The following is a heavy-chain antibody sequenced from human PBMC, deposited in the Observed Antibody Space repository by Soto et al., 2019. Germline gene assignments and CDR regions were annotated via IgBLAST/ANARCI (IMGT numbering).Heavy chain of an antibody. V-gene: IGHV4-59*01. J-gene: IGHJ6*02. CDR3: ASMIAAAGGNYYYYGMDV. D-gene: IGHD6-13*01. CDR2: IYYSGST. Sequence: QVQLQESGPGLVKPSETLSLTCTVSGGSISSYYWSWIRQPPGKGLEWIGYIYYSGSTNYNPSLKSRVPISVDTSKNQFSLKLSSVTAADTAVYYCASMIAAAGGNYYYYGMDVWGQGTTVTVSS. CDR1: GGSISSYY.